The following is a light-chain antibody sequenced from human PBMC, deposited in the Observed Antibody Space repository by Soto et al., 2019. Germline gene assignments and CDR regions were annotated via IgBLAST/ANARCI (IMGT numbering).Light chain of an antibody. CDR1: SSDVGAYNH. CDR3: LSYTTSTTYV. CDR2: DVS. J-gene: IGLJ1*01. Sequence: QSALTQPASASGSPGQSITISCTGTSSDVGAYNHVSWFQHHPGKAPKLMIYDVSNRPSGVSNRFSGSKSGNTASLTISGLQAEDEADYYCLSYTTSTTYVFGTGTKVTVL. V-gene: IGLV2-14*03.